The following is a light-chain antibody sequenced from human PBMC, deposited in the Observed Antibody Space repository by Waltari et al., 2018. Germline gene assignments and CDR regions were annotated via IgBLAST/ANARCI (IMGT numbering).Light chain of an antibody. CDR1: YSNMGSHS. J-gene: IGLJ2*01. CDR2: CNT. V-gene: IGLV1-44*01. CDR3: ALWDDSLNGVV. Sequence: QSVLTQPPSASGNPGQRVTISCSGTYSNMGSHSANWFQHLPGTAPKLLIHCNTERPSGVPGRFSGSKSGTSASLAISGLQSEDEGDYYCALWDDSLNGVVFGGGTKLTVL.